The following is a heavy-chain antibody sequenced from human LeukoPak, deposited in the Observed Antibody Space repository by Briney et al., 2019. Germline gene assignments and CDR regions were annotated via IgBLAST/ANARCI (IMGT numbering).Heavy chain of an antibody. CDR2: IWYDGSNK. CDR1: GFTFSSYG. V-gene: IGHV3-33*01. D-gene: IGHD3-22*01. J-gene: IGHJ4*02. CDR3: ASGVYDSSGSYFDY. Sequence: GGSLGLSCAASGFTFSSYGMHWVRQAPGKGLEWVAVIWYDGSNKYYADSVKDRFTFARDNSKSTLYLQMNSLRAEDTAVYYCASGVYDSSGSYFDYWGQGTLVTVSS.